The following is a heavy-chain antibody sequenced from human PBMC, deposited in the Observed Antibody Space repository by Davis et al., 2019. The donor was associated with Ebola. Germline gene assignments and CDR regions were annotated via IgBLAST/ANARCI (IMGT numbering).Heavy chain of an antibody. D-gene: IGHD3-10*01. Sequence: SVKVSCKASGGTFSSYAISWVRQAPGQGLEWMGRIIPILGIANYAQKFQGRVTMTTDTSTSTAYMELRSLRSDDTAVYYCARGITMVQMYNWFDPWGQGTLVTVSS. J-gene: IGHJ5*02. V-gene: IGHV1-69*04. CDR3: ARGITMVQMYNWFDP. CDR1: GGTFSSYA. CDR2: IIPILGIA.